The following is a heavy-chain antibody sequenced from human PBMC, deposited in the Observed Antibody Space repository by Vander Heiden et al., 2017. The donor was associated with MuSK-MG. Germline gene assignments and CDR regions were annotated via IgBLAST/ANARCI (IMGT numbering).Heavy chain of an antibody. D-gene: IGHD6-19*01. J-gene: IGHJ4*02. CDR2: ISYDGSNK. CDR3: ARVPGIAVAGTAWDY. V-gene: IGHV3-30-3*01. Sequence: QVQLVESGGGVVQPGRSLRLSCAASGFTFSSYAMHWVRQAPGKGLEWVAVISYDGSNKYYADSVKGRFTISRDNSKNTLYLQMNSLRAEDTAAYYCARVPGIAVAGTAWDYWGQGTLVTVSS. CDR1: GFTFSSYA.